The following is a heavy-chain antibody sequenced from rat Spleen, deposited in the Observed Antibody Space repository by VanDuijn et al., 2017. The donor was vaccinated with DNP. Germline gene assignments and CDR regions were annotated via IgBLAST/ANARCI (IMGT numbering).Heavy chain of an antibody. V-gene: IGHV5-22*01. D-gene: IGHD4-1*01. Sequence: EVQLVETGGGLVQPGRSLKLSCVASGFTFSDYAMAWVRQAPKKGLEWVASITYDGGNTYYPDSVKGRFTISRDNAKSTLYLQMNSLRSEDMATYYCARWETGAAFAYWGQGTLVTVSS. CDR2: ITYDGGNT. J-gene: IGHJ3*01. CDR3: ARWETGAAFAY. CDR1: GFTFSDYA.